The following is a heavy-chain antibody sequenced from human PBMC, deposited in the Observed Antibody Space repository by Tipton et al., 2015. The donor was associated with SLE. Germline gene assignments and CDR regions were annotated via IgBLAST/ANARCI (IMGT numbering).Heavy chain of an antibody. J-gene: IGHJ6*03. D-gene: IGHD3/OR15-3a*01. CDR2: INHSGGT. V-gene: IGHV4-34*01. CDR1: GGSFSGYY. Sequence: LRLSCAVYGGSFSGYYWSWIRQPPGKGLEWIGEINHSGGTNYNPSLKSRVTMSVDTSKNQFSLKLSSVTAADTAVYYCARAPGLDRDYFYYYYMDVWGKGTTVTVSS. CDR3: ARAPGLDRDYFYYYYMDV.